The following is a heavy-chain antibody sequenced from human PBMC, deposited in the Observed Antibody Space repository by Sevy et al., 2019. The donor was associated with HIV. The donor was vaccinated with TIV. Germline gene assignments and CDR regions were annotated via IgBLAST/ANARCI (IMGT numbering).Heavy chain of an antibody. CDR3: ARDHVKDGDLGDYYYFAMDV. CDR1: GFTLSDYY. CDR2: ISGSGDTI. Sequence: GGSLRLSCAGSGFTLSDYYMTWIRQAPGKGLQWISYISGSGDTIYYADSVKGRFTISRDSAKNSLFLQMNSRRVEDTAVYYCARDHVKDGDLGDYYYFAMDVWGQGTTVTVSS. V-gene: IGHV3-11*01. D-gene: IGHD4-17*01. J-gene: IGHJ6*02.